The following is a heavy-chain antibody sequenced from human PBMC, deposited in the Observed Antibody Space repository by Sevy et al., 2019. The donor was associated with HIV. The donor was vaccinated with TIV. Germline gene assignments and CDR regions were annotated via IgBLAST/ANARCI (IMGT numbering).Heavy chain of an antibody. Sequence: ASLKASCKASGYTFTGYYIHWVRQAPGQGLEWMGWINPNSGGTYFAKKFQDSVTMTTDTSVNTAYMELRSLRFDDTAVYYCARMGDYYDSSGYYPLKFWGQGTLVTVSS. V-gene: IGHV1-2*02. CDR2: INPNSGGT. CDR3: ARMGDYYDSSGYYPLKF. D-gene: IGHD3-22*01. CDR1: GYTFTGYY. J-gene: IGHJ4*02.